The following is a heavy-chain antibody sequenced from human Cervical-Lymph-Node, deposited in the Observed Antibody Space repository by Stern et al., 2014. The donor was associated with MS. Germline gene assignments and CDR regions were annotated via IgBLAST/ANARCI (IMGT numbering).Heavy chain of an antibody. CDR1: GFTFSDFW. CDR3: SDFDV. Sequence: EVQLVESGGGLVQPGGSLRLSCTVSGFTFSDFWMSLVRQAPGKGLEWVDNINQDGTEMYYMDSVKGRFTISRDNAGNTLFLQMNSLRVEDTAIYYCSDFDVWGRGARVTVSS. V-gene: IGHV3-7*01. J-gene: IGHJ4*02. CDR2: INQDGTEM.